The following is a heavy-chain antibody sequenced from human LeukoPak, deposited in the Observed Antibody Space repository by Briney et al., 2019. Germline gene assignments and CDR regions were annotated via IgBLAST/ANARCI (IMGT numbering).Heavy chain of an antibody. J-gene: IGHJ4*02. Sequence: GGSLRLSCAASGFTFSSYAMSWVRQAPGKGLEGVSAISGSGGSTYYADSVKGRFTISRDNSKNTLYLQMNSLRAEDTAVYYCAKVVYYGSGSYYYFDYWGQGTLVTVSS. CDR2: ISGSGGST. V-gene: IGHV3-23*01. D-gene: IGHD3-10*01. CDR3: AKVVYYGSGSYYYFDY. CDR1: GFTFSSYA.